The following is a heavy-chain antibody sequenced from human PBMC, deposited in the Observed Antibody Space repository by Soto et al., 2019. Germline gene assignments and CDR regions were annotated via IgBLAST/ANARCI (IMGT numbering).Heavy chain of an antibody. V-gene: IGHV1-18*01. J-gene: IGHJ3*02. Sequence: QVQLVQSGAEMKKPGASVKVSCKASGYTFDSYGINWVRQAPGQGLEWVGWISTYNGNTNYAQKLQGRVTMTTDTSTNTAYMELRSLRSDDTAIYHCARDIAVPGTVGALDIWGPGTMVTVSS. CDR1: GYTFDSYG. D-gene: IGHD6-19*01. CDR2: ISTYNGNT. CDR3: ARDIAVPGTVGALDI.